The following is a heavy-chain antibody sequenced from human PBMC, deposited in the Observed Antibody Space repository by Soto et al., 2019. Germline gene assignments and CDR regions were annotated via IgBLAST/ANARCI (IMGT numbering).Heavy chain of an antibody. V-gene: IGHV3-33*01. D-gene: IGHD3-3*01. CDR3: ARARGGTIFGVVTDRGFDY. J-gene: IGHJ4*02. Sequence: QVQLVESGGGVVQPGRSLRLSCAASGFTFSSYGMHWVRQAPGKGLEWVAVIWYDGSNKYYADSVKGRFTISRDNSKNTLYLQRNSLRAEDTAVYYCARARGGTIFGVVTDRGFDYWGQGTLVTVSS. CDR2: IWYDGSNK. CDR1: GFTFSSYG.